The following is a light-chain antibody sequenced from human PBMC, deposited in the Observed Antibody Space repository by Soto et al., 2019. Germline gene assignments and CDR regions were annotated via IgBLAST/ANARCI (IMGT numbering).Light chain of an antibody. CDR2: GNN. V-gene: IGLV1-40*01. J-gene: IGLJ3*02. Sequence: QSVLTQPHSVSGAPGQRVSISCSGDNSNIGAGYDVHWYKQLPETAPKLLIYGNNIRPSGVPDRFSGSKSGTSASLAITGLQADDEADYYCHSYDRSLSGSVFGGGTQLTVL. CDR1: NSNIGAGYD. CDR3: HSYDRSLSGSV.